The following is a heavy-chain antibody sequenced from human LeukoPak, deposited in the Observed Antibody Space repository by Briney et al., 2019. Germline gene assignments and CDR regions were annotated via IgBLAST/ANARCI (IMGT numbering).Heavy chain of an antibody. V-gene: IGHV4-59*08. CDR3: ARLYYGSGVDY. CDR1: GGSISSYY. Sequence: PSETLSLTCTVSGGSISSYYWSWIRQPPGKGLEWIGYIYYSGSTNYNPSLKSRVTISVDTSKNQFSLKLSSVTAADTAVYYCARLYYGSGVDYWGQGTLVTVSS. D-gene: IGHD3-10*01. J-gene: IGHJ4*02. CDR2: IYYSGST.